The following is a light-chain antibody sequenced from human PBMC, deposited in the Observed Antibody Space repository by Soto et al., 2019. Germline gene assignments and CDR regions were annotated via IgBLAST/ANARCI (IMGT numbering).Light chain of an antibody. CDR3: QQRGNWPIT. V-gene: IGKV3-11*01. CDR2: DAS. CDR1: QSVSSS. Sequence: EIVLTQSPATLSLSPGERATLSCRASQSVSSSLAWYQQKPGQTPGLLIYDASTRATGIPARFSGSGSGTDFTLTISSLEPEDIAVYYCQQRGNWPITFGQGTRLEIK. J-gene: IGKJ5*01.